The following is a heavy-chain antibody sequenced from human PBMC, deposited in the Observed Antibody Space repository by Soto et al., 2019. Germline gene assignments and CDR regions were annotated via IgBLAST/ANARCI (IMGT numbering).Heavy chain of an antibody. J-gene: IGHJ5*02. CDR1: EYTFTSDA. CDR2: INAGNSNT. Sequence: ALLKVSCRPSEYTFTSDAMHWVREAPGQRLEWMGWINAGNSNTKYSQKFQGRVTITRDTSASTAYMELSSLRSEDTAVYYCARVGPIAAADTWGQGTLVTVS. D-gene: IGHD6-13*01. V-gene: IGHV1-3*01. CDR3: ARVGPIAAADT.